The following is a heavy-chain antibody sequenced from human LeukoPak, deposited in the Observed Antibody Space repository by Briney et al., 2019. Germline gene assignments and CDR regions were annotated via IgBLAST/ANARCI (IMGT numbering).Heavy chain of an antibody. Sequence: GGSLRLSCAASGFTFSRYDMSWVRQAPGKGLEWVSAISGSGGSTYYADFVKGRFTISRDNSKITLFLQMNSLRAEDTAVYYCAKALVGALFALDIWGQGTMVTVST. CDR1: GFTFSRYD. CDR3: AKALVGALFALDI. V-gene: IGHV3-23*01. D-gene: IGHD1-26*01. J-gene: IGHJ3*02. CDR2: ISGSGGST.